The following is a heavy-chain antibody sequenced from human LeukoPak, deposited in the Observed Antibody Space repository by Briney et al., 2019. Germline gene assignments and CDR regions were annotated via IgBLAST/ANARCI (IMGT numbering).Heavy chain of an antibody. D-gene: IGHD1-26*01. CDR1: GFTFSSYA. CDR2: ISSNGGST. V-gene: IGHV3-64*01. CDR3: ARDGRGSYPIYYFDY. Sequence: GGSLRLSCAASGFTFSSYAMHWVRQAPGKGLEYVSAISSNGGSTYYANSVKGRFAISRDNSKNTLYLQMGSLRAEDMAVYYCARDGRGSYPIYYFDYWGQGTLVTVSS. J-gene: IGHJ4*02.